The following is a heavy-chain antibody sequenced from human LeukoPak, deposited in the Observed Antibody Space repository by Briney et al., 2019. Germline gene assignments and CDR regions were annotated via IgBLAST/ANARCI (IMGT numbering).Heavy chain of an antibody. D-gene: IGHD6-13*01. CDR1: GFTFSSYG. V-gene: IGHV3-30*18. CDR3: AKDRTAAAVSGFGFDY. Sequence: GGSLRLSCAASGFTFSSYGMHWVRQAPGKGLEWVAVISYDGSNKYYADSVKGRFTISRDNSKNTLYLQMNSLRAEDTAAYYCAKDRTAAAVSGFGFDYWGQGTLVTVSS. J-gene: IGHJ4*02. CDR2: ISYDGSNK.